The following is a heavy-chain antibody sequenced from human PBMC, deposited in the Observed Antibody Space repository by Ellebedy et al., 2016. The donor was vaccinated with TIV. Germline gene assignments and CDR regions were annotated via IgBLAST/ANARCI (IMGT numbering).Heavy chain of an antibody. CDR3: STVTFDYYYYYGMDV. CDR1: GFTFSGSA. Sequence: PGGSLRLSCAASGFTFSGSAMHWVRQASGKGLEWVGRIRSKANSYATAYAASVKGRFTISRDDSKNTAYLQMNSLKTEDTAVYYCSTVTFDYYYYYGMDVWGQGTTVTVSS. D-gene: IGHD3-16*01. V-gene: IGHV3-73*01. CDR2: IRSKANSYAT. J-gene: IGHJ6*02.